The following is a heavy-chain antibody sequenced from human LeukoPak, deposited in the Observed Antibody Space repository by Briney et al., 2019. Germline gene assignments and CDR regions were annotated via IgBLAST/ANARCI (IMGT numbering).Heavy chain of an antibody. J-gene: IGHJ3*01. CDR3: ARQLVGAKDDAIDF. V-gene: IGHV4-59*01. Sequence: SETLSLTCSVSGDYISGFFWTWIRQPPPRGLDGMGYIHHTWRAHRHPSLQRRATLYINTPKRQFSLPLAALTAADTDVYYCARQLVGAKDDAIDFWGQGTMVTVSS. CDR1: GDYISGFF. CDR2: IHHTWRA. D-gene: IGHD4/OR15-4a*01.